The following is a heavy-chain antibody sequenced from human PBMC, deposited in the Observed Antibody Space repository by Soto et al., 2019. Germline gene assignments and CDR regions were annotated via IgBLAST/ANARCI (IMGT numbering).Heavy chain of an antibody. V-gene: IGHV3-23*01. CDR3: AKTPGVITVISAFDH. D-gene: IGHD2-21*01. CDR1: GFTFSKHA. J-gene: IGHJ4*02. CDR2: ISGSGAST. Sequence: PGGSLRLSCVASGFTFSKHALAWVRQAPGKGLELVSAISGSGASTYDSDSVKGRFVISRDNSNNTLYLQMNSLKAEDTAVYYCAKTPGVITVISAFDHWGQGPPVTVSS.